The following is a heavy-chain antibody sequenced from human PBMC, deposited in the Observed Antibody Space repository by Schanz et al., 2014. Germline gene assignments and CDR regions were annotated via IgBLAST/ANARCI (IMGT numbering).Heavy chain of an antibody. D-gene: IGHD3-22*01. Sequence: QVQLVQSGPEVKKPGASVKVSCKASGYTFTSFAMNWVRQAPGQGLEWMGYISGYNGNTNYAPKVQDRVTMTTDTSTSTAYMELRSLRSEDTAVYYCARAGQDYSDSSGYATYYFGNWGQGTLVTVSS. CDR1: GYTFTSFA. CDR3: ARAGQDYSDSSGYATYYFGN. J-gene: IGHJ4*02. CDR2: ISGYNGNT. V-gene: IGHV1-18*01.